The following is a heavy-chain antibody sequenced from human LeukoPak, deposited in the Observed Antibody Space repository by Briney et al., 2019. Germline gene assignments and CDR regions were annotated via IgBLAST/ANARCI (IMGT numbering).Heavy chain of an antibody. J-gene: IGHJ6*03. CDR2: IYYSGST. CDR3: ASSRSGYHLVGEYYYYYMDV. CDR1: GGSISSYY. V-gene: IGHV4-59*01. D-gene: IGHD3-3*01. Sequence: SETLSLTCTVSGGSISSYYWSWIRQPPGKGLEWIGYIYYSGSTYYNPSLKSRVTISVDTSKNQFSLKLSSVTAADTAVYYCASSRSGYHLVGEYYYYYMDVWGKGTTVTVSS.